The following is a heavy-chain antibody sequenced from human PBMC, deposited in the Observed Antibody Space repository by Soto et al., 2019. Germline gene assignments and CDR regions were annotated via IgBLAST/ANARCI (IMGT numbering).Heavy chain of an antibody. CDR3: ARGGGGNYPLDY. J-gene: IGHJ4*02. D-gene: IGHD4-4*01. Sequence: SETLSLTCTVSGGSISSAGYYWSWIRQHPGKGLEWIGYIYYSGSTYYNPSLKSRVTISVDTSKNQFSLKLSSVTAADTAVYYCARGGGGNYPLDYWGQGTLVTVSS. V-gene: IGHV4-31*03. CDR2: IYYSGST. CDR1: GGSISSAGYY.